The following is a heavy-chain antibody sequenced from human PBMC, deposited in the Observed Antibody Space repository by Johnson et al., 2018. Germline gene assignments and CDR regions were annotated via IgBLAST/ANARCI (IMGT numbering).Heavy chain of an antibody. CDR1: GFTFSNYY. CDR3: ARVYGYFCSGDMDV. V-gene: IGHV3-11*04. Sequence: QVQLVESGGGLVKPGGSLTLSCAASGFTFSNYYMSWIRQAPGKGLEWVSYISSSSSTIYYADSVKGRFTISRDNAKNSLYLQMNSLRDEDTAVYYCARVYGYFCSGDMDVWGKGTTVTVSS. D-gene: IGHD2-2*03. CDR2: ISSSSSTI. J-gene: IGHJ6*03.